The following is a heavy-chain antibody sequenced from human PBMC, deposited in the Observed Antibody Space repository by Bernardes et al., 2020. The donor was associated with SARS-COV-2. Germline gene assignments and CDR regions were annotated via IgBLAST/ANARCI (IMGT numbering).Heavy chain of an antibody. CDR1: RFIFSTYW. CDR3: ARDRAVNWFDP. J-gene: IGHJ5*02. Sequence: GGSLRLSCAASRFIFSTYWMSWVRQAPGKGLEWVANIKQDGTEKYYVDSVKGRFTISRDNAKNSLYLQMNSLRAEDTAVYFCARDRAVNWFDPWGQGTRVTVSS. CDR2: IKQDGTEK. V-gene: IGHV3-7*01. D-gene: IGHD3-10*01.